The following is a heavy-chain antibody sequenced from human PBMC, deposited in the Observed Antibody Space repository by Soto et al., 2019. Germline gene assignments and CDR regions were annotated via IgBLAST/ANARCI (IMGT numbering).Heavy chain of an antibody. CDR3: AIRTATGKGFDY. J-gene: IGHJ4*02. Sequence: EVQLLESGGGLVQPGGSLRLSCSASGFTFSSFAMSWVRQAPGKGLEWVSTISGSGGTTYYADSVKGRFTISRDNSKNTLFLQMNSLRAEDKAVYYCAIRTATGKGFDYWGQGTLVTVSS. V-gene: IGHV3-23*01. D-gene: IGHD6-13*01. CDR2: ISGSGGTT. CDR1: GFTFSSFA.